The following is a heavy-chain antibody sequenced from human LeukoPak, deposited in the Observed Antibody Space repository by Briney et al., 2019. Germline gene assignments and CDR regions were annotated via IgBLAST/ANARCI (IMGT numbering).Heavy chain of an antibody. CDR2: IWYDGSNK. Sequence: HPGGSLRLSCAASGFTFSSYGMHWVRQAPGKGLEWVAVIWYDGSNKYYADSVKGRFTISRDNSKNTLYLQMNSLRAEDTAVYYCARAGDDIVVVPNDHYWYFDLWGRGTLVTVSS. J-gene: IGHJ2*01. V-gene: IGHV3-33*01. CDR1: GFTFSSYG. CDR3: ARAGDDIVVVPNDHYWYFDL. D-gene: IGHD2-2*01.